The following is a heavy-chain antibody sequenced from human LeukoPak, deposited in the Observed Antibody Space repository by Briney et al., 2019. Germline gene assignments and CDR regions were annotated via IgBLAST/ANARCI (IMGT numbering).Heavy chain of an antibody. CDR3: AKDRGAHYYGSSGYYGDWFDP. CDR2: ISGSGGST. D-gene: IGHD3-22*01. V-gene: IGHV3-23*01. CDR1: GFTFSSHA. Sequence: GGSLRLSCAASGFTFSSHAMSWVRPAPGKGLEWVSAISGSGGSTYYADSVKGRFTISRDNSKNTLYLQMNSLRAEDTAVYYCAKDRGAHYYGSSGYYGDWFDPWGQGTLVTVSS. J-gene: IGHJ5*02.